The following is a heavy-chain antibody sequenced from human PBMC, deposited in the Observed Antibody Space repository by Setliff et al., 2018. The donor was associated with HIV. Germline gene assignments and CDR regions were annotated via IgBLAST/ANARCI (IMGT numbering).Heavy chain of an antibody. J-gene: IGHJ4*02. D-gene: IGHD2-2*01. Sequence: PGGSLRLSCAATGFTFSSYVLHWVRQAPGKGLEWVAVMSTGGDIKIYADSVKGRFTISRDTSKNTLYLQMNSLRAEDTAVYYCARRAYCSSTTCFDNWGRGTLVTVSS. CDR2: MSTGGDIK. CDR1: GFTFSSYV. V-gene: IGHV3-30*14. CDR3: ARRAYCSSTTCFDN.